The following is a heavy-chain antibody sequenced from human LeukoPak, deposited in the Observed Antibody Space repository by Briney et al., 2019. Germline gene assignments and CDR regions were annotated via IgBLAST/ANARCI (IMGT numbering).Heavy chain of an antibody. D-gene: IGHD3-16*01. Sequence: PGGSLRLSCVASGFTFSSYEMNWVRQAPGKGLEWVSYISSSGSTIYYADSVKGRFTISRDNARNSLYLQMNSLRAEDTAVYYCARESRLGGDYFDYWGQGTLVTVSS. CDR1: GFTFSSYE. CDR3: ARESRLGGDYFDY. CDR2: ISSSGSTI. J-gene: IGHJ4*02. V-gene: IGHV3-48*03.